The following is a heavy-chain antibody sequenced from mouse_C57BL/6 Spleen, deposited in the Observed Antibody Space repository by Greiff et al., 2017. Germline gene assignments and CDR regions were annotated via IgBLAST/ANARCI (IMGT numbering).Heavy chain of an antibody. V-gene: IGHV1-85*01. CDR2: IYPRDGST. CDR1: GYTFTSYD. J-gene: IGHJ4*01. D-gene: IGHD1-1*01. Sequence: VKLQQSGPELVKPGASVKLSCKASGYTFTSYDINWVKQRPGQGLEWIGWIYPRDGSTKYNEKFKGKATLTVDTSSSTAYMELHSLTSEDSAVYFCARTVITTVVAPGYYYAMDYWGQGTSVTVSS. CDR3: ARTVITTVVAPGYYYAMDY.